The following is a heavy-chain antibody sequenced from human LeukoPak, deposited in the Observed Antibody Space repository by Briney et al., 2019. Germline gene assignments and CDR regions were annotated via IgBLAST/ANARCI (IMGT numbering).Heavy chain of an antibody. V-gene: IGHV3-23*01. Sequence: GGSLRLSCAASGFTFSSYAMSWVRQAPGKGLEWVSAICGSGGSTYYADSVKGRFTISRDNSKNTLYLQMNSLRAEDTAVYYCAKSSGYYYDSSGYVPFDYWGQGTLVTVSS. CDR2: ICGSGGST. D-gene: IGHD3-22*01. CDR3: AKSSGYYYDSSGYVPFDY. CDR1: GFTFSSYA. J-gene: IGHJ4*02.